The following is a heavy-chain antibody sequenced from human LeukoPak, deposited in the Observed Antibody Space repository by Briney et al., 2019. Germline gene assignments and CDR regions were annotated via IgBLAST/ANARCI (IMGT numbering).Heavy chain of an antibody. J-gene: IGHJ4*02. CDR3: ARVWHCTSTSCYDY. CDR2: ISSSGGTI. D-gene: IGHD2-2*01. CDR1: GFTFSSYE. Sequence: SGGSLRLSCAASGFTFSSYEMNCVRQAPGKGLEWVSYISSSGGTIYYADSVKGRFTISRDNAKNSLYLQMNSLRDEDTAVYYCARVWHCTSTSCYDYWGQGTLVTVSS. V-gene: IGHV3-48*03.